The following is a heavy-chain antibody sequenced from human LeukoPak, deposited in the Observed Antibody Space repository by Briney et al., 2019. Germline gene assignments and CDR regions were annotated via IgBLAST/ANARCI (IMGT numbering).Heavy chain of an antibody. D-gene: IGHD3-9*01. CDR1: GFTFSSYA. V-gene: IGHV3-23*01. J-gene: IGHJ4*02. CDR2: ISGSGGST. Sequence: GGSLRLSCAASGFTFSSYAMSWVRQAPGKGLEWVSAISGSGGSTYYADSVKGRFTISRDNSKNTPYLQMNSLRAEDTAVYYCAKDQLRYFDWLSPFDYWGQGTLVTVSS. CDR3: AKDQLRYFDWLSPFDY.